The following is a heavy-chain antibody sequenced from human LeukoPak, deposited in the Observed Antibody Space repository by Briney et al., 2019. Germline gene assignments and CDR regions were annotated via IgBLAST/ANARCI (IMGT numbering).Heavy chain of an antibody. CDR1: GFSVSVNY. D-gene: IGHD2-21*01. CDR3: AKQAGWGGYFYFLPFDF. Sequence: GGSLRLSCAASGFSVSVNYMSWVRQAPGKGLEWVSGFGHNGGITYADSVKGRFTISRDNSKNSLYLQMNSLRAEDSAVYFCAKQAGWGGYFYFLPFDFWGQGTLVTVSS. CDR2: GHNGGIT. V-gene: IGHV3-53*01. J-gene: IGHJ4*02.